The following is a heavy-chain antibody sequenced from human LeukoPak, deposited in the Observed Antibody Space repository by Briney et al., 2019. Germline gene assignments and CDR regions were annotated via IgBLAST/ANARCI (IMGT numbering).Heavy chain of an antibody. CDR1: GGSFSGYY. CDR2: INHGGST. CDR3: ARGLVRGVIIRIYFDY. D-gene: IGHD3-10*01. V-gene: IGHV4-34*01. Sequence: SETLSLTCAVYGGSFSGYYWSWIRQPPGKGLEWIGEINHGGSTNYNPSLKSRVTISVDTSKNQFSLKLSSVTAADTAVYYCARGLVRGVIIRIYFDYWGQGTLVTVSS. J-gene: IGHJ4*02.